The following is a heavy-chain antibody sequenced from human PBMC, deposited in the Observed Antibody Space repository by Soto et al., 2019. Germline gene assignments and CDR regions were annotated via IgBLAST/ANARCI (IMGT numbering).Heavy chain of an antibody. CDR1: GFTFSGYG. D-gene: IGHD6-13*01. J-gene: IGHJ4*02. CDR2: ISYDRGNK. V-gene: IGHV3-30*18. Sequence: GGSLRLSCAASGFTFSGYGMHWVRQAPGKGLEWVAVISYDRGNKYYADSVKGRFTISRDNSKNTLYLQMNSLRAEDTAVYYCAKEIHSSSWYSGFDYWGQGTLVTVSS. CDR3: AKEIHSSSWYSGFDY.